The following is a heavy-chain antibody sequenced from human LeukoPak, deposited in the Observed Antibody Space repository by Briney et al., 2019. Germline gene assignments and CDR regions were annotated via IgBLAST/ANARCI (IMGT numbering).Heavy chain of an antibody. D-gene: IGHD3-16*01. CDR3: ARDMKGNLDY. CDR2: INPDGSTK. J-gene: IGHJ4*02. V-gene: IGHV3-7*01. CDR1: GFTFNDVW. Sequence: GGSLRLSCAASGFTFNDVWMAWVRQAPGKGLEWVANINPDGSTKQYADSVRGRFTISRDNAKNSLYLQMNSLRAEDTGLYHCARDMKGNLDYWGQGTLVTVSS.